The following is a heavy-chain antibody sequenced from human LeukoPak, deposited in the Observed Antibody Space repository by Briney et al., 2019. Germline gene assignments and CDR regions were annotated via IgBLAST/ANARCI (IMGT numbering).Heavy chain of an antibody. V-gene: IGHV3-23*01. Sequence: GGSLRLSCAASGFTFSSYAMSWVRQAPGKGLEWVTAISGSGASTYYVDSVKGRFTISRDNSKNTLYLQMNSLRAEDTAVYYWAKRPGGGWYYYDDSGYSFDYWGQGTLVTVSS. CDR3: AKRPGGGWYYYDDSGYSFDY. D-gene: IGHD3-22*01. CDR2: ISGSGAST. J-gene: IGHJ4*02. CDR1: GFTFSSYA.